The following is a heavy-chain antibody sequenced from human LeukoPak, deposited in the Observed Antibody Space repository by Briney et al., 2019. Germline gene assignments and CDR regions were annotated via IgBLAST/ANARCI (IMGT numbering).Heavy chain of an antibody. D-gene: IGHD6-13*01. V-gene: IGHV1-18*01. J-gene: IGHJ4*02. CDR1: GYTFTSYG. CDR3: ARFSPYSSSWSRFFDY. CDR2: ISAYNGNT. Sequence: ASVKVSCKASGYTFTSYGISWVRQAAGPRLEWMGWISAYNGNTNYAQKLQGRVTMTTDTSTSTAYMELRSLRSDDTAVYYCARFSPYSSSWSRFFDYWGQGTLVTVSS.